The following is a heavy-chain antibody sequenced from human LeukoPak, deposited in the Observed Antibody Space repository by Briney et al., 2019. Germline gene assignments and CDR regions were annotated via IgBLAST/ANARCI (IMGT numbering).Heavy chain of an antibody. J-gene: IGHJ4*02. Sequence: SQTLSLTCTVSGGSISSGDYYWSWIRQPPGKGLEWIGYIYYSGSTYYNPSLKSRVTISVDTSKNQFSLKLSSVTAADTAVYYCARGLYYGSGSYYYFDYWGQGTLVTVSS. D-gene: IGHD3-10*01. CDR1: GGSISSGDYY. CDR2: IYYSGST. CDR3: ARGLYYGSGSYYYFDY. V-gene: IGHV4-30-4*01.